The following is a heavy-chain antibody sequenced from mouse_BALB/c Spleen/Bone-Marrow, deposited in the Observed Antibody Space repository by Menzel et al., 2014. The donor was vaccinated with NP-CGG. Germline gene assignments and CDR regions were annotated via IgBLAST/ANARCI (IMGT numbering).Heavy chain of an antibody. CDR2: IWAGGST. J-gene: IGHJ2*01. CDR3: ARGGEFITSAFDY. CDR1: GFSLTSSG. D-gene: IGHD1-2*01. Sequence: VQLQESGPGLVAPSQSLSITCTVSGFSLTSSGVHWVRQPPGKGLEWLGVIWAGGSTNYNSALMSGLSISKDNSKSQVFLKMNSLQTDDTAMYYCARGGEFITSAFDYWGQGTTLTVSS. V-gene: IGHV2-9*02.